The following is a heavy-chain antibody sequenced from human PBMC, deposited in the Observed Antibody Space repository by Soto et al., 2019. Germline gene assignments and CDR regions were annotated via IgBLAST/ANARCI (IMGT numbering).Heavy chain of an antibody. CDR3: GRSVVGATGEILYNAMDV. CDR1: GYTFTSYA. V-gene: IGHV1-3*01. Sequence: QVQLVQSGAEVKKPGASVQVSCKASGYTFTSYALHWVRQARGERPEWMGWINAATGDTKYSKKLQGRVTITRDTSASTGYMELSSLRSEDTAVYYCGRSVVGATGEILYNAMDVWGQGTTVTVSS. CDR2: INAATGDT. J-gene: IGHJ6*02. D-gene: IGHD1-26*01.